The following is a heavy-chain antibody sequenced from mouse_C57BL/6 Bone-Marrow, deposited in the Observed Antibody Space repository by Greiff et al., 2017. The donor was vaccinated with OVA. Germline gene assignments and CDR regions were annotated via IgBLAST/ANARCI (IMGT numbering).Heavy chain of an antibody. V-gene: IGHV1-50*01. D-gene: IGHD2-5*01. CDR1: GYTFTSSW. CDR3: ARDSNYYFDY. J-gene: IGHJ2*01. CDR2: IDPSDSYT. Sequence: QVHVKQPGAELVKPGASVKLSCKASGYTFTSSWMQWVKQRPGQGLEWIGEIDPSDSYTNYNQKFKGKATLTVDTSSSTAYMQLSSLTSEDSAVYYCARDSNYYFDYWGQGTTLTVSS.